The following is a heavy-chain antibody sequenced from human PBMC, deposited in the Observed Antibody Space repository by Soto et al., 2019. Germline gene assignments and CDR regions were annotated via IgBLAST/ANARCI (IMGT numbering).Heavy chain of an antibody. CDR3: SRSLNS. J-gene: IGHJ4*02. Sequence: GGSLRLSCAASGFTFSSYWMDWVRQTPGKGLEWVANINQDGSEKNYVDSVKGRFTIYRDNAKNSLYLQMSSLTAEDSALYYCSRSLNSWGQGTLVTVPS. V-gene: IGHV3-7*01. CDR2: INQDGSEK. CDR1: GFTFSSYW.